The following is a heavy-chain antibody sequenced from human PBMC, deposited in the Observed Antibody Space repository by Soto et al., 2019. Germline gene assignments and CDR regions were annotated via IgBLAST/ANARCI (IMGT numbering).Heavy chain of an antibody. J-gene: IGHJ4*02. V-gene: IGHV4-59*01. CDR3: ARIRYYFDSGGYLFEY. CDR1: GGSISGYY. D-gene: IGHD3-22*01. CDR2: IHSSGST. Sequence: SETLSLTCTVSGGSISGYYWSWIRQPPGKGLEWIGYIHSSGSTNYNPSLKSRVTMSVDTSANHFSLKLSSVTAADTALYYCARIRYYFDSGGYLFEYWGQGSQVT.